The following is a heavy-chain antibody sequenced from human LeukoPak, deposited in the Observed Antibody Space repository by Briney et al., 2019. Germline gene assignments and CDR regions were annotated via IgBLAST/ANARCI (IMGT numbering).Heavy chain of an antibody. CDR1: GFTFSSYS. CDR3: ARAPIYGDHFGDVFDI. J-gene: IGHJ3*02. CDR2: ISSSSSYI. Sequence: GGSLRLSCAASGFTFSSYSMNWVRQAPGKGLEWVSSISSSSSYIYYADSVKGRFTISRDNAKNSLYLQMNSLRAEDTAVYYCARAPIYGDHFGDVFDIWGQGTMVTVSS. D-gene: IGHD4-17*01. V-gene: IGHV3-21*01.